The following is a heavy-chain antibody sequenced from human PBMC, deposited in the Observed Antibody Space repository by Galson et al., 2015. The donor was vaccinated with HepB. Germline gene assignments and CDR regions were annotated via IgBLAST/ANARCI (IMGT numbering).Heavy chain of an antibody. J-gene: IGHJ4*02. D-gene: IGHD6-6*01. CDR2: ISAYNGRT. Sequence: SVKVSCKASGYTFTDYGVSWVRQAPGQGLEWMGWISAYNGRTNYAQKFQGRVTMTIDTSTNTVYMELTNLTSDDTALYYCARDRSSSSLWGQGTLVTVS. CDR3: ARDRSSSSL. V-gene: IGHV1-18*01. CDR1: GYTFTDYG.